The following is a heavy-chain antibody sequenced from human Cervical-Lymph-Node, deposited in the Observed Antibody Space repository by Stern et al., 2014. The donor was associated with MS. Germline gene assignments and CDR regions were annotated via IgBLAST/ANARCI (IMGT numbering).Heavy chain of an antibody. Sequence: HVQLVQSGAAVREPGNSVKVSCKTSGYTLTNHYIHWVRQAPGQGLEWMGIISPTTGTTTHAQKFQGRVTMTRDTATSTVYMDLSSLRSEDTAVYFCARDIAGAATGFDYWGQGTLLTVSS. CDR2: ISPTTGTT. CDR3: ARDIAGAATGFDY. D-gene: IGHD4/OR15-4a*01. J-gene: IGHJ4*02. V-gene: IGHV1-46*01. CDR1: GYTLTNHY.